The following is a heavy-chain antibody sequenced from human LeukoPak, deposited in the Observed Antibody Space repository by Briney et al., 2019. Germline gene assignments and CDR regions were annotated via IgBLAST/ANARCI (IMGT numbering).Heavy chain of an antibody. Sequence: ASVKVSCKASGYTFTSYDINWVRQAAGQGLEWMGWMNPNSGNTGYAQKFQGRVTMTRNTSISTAYMELSSLRSEDTAVYYCARARRYCSSTSCYVRFDYWGQGNLDTVSS. CDR2: MNPNSGNT. D-gene: IGHD2-2*01. CDR1: GYTFTSYD. J-gene: IGHJ4*02. CDR3: ARARRYCSSTSCYVRFDY. V-gene: IGHV1-8*01.